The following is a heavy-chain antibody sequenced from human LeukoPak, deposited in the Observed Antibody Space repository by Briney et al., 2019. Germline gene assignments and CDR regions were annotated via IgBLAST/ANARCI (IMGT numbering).Heavy chain of an antibody. CDR3: AGGNPDY. V-gene: IGHV3-30*07. J-gene: IGHJ4*02. D-gene: IGHD4-23*01. CDR1: GFTFRDYS. Sequence: GGSLRLSCAASGFTFRDYSMHWVRQAPGKGLEWVAVLSFDGNSKFYTDSVKGRFTISRDTSKNMLFLNMNNLTVEDTVVYYCAGGNPDYWGQGTLVSVSS. CDR2: LSFDGNSK.